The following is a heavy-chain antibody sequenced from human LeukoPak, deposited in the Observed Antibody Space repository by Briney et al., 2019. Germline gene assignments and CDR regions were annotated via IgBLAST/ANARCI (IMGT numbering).Heavy chain of an antibody. CDR2: IYYSGSS. V-gene: IGHV4-39*07. D-gene: IGHD3-22*01. CDR3: AGATYYYDSSGYWFDY. J-gene: IGHJ4*02. Sequence: PSETLSLTCTVSGGSISSSSYYWGWIRQPPGKGLEWIGSIYYSGSSYYNPSLKSRVTISVDTSKNQFSLKLSSVTAADTAVYYCAGATYYYDSSGYWFDYWGQGTLVTVSS. CDR1: GGSISSSSYY.